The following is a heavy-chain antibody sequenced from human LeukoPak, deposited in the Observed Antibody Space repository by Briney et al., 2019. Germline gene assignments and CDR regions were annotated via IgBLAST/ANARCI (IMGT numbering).Heavy chain of an antibody. CDR1: GYTFTSYY. CDR3: ARETQGSSGWEGPDY. Sequence: ASVKVSCRASGYTFTSYYMHWVRQAPGQGLEWMGIINPSGGSTSYAQKFQGRVTMTRDTSTSTVYMELSSLRSEDTAVYYCARETQGSSGWEGPDYWGQGTLVTVSS. CDR2: INPSGGST. J-gene: IGHJ4*02. D-gene: IGHD6-19*01. V-gene: IGHV1-46*01.